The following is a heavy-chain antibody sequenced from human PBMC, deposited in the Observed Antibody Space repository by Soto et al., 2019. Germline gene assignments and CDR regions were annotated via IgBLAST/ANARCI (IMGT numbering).Heavy chain of an antibody. CDR3: AKIQTGLWFGELDF. Sequence: VQLLESGGGLVQPGGSLRLSCAASGFTFTSYAMSWVRQAPGKGLEWVSTIGGSSGSTYYADSVKGRFTISRDSSKNMLFLQMNSLRAEDTAIYYCAKIQTGLWFGELDFWGQGTLVSVSS. D-gene: IGHD3-10*01. CDR2: IGGSSGST. CDR1: GFTFTSYA. J-gene: IGHJ4*02. V-gene: IGHV3-23*01.